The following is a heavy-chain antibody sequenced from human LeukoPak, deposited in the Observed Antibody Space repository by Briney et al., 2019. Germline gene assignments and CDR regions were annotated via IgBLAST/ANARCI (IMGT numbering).Heavy chain of an antibody. CDR2: INHSGST. V-gene: IGHV4-34*01. Sequence: ASETLSLTCSVYGGSFSGYCWSWIRQPPGKGPEWIGEINHSGSTNYNPSLKTRVTISLDRSKDQFSLKLTSVTAADTAVYYCTRGKPETVFDSWGRGTLVTVSS. J-gene: IGHJ4*01. CDR1: GGSFSGYC. CDR3: TRGKPETVFDS.